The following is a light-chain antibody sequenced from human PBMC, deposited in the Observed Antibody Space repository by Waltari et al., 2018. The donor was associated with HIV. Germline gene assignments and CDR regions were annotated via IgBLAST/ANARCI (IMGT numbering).Light chain of an antibody. CDR2: DVS. CDR3: SSYTSSSTPYVV. Sequence: QSALTQPASVSGSPGQSITISCTGTSSDVGGYNYVSWYQQHPGKAPKLMIYDVSYRPSGVSNRFSCAKSCNTTSLTIFGLQAEDEADYYCSSYTSSSTPYVVFGGGTKLTVL. V-gene: IGLV2-14*01. CDR1: SSDVGGYNY. J-gene: IGLJ2*01.